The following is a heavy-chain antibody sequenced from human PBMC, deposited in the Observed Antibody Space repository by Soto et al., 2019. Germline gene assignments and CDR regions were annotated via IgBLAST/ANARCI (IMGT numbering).Heavy chain of an antibody. Sequence: QVQLQESGPGLVKPSETLSLTCTVSGGSVRSGSDYWGWIRQPPGKGLEWLGYIYNSGSAKYNHSSTRRVATSKDTSNNQSPLKRSSVTAADTALYYCARGRVGVKGRGTYYLDYWGQGTLVTAS. D-gene: IGHD2-21*01. CDR3: ARGRVGVKGRGTYYLDY. CDR1: GGSVRSGSDY. CDR2: IYNSGSA. J-gene: IGHJ4*02. V-gene: IGHV4-61*01.